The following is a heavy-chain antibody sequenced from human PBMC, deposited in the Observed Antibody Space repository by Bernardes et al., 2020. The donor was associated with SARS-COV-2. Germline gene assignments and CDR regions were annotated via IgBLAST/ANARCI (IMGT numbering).Heavy chain of an antibody. CDR3: ARGYASLAVY. J-gene: IGHJ4*02. D-gene: IGHD6-6*01. CDR1: GFTFSSYW. V-gene: IGHV3-74*01. CDR2: IQSDGSIT. Sequence: GVSLRLSCAASGFTFSSYWMHWVRKAPGKGLVWVSGIQSDGSITTYADSVKGRFTISIDNAKNTLYLQMNSLRAEDTAVYYCARGYASLAVYWGQGTLVTVS.